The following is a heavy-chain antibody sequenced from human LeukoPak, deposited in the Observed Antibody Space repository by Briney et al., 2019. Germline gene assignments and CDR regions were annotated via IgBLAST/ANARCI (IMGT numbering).Heavy chain of an antibody. D-gene: IGHD2-2*01. Sequence: SVKVSCKASGGTFSSYAISWVRQAPGQGLEWMGGIIPIFGTANYAQKFQGRVTITTDESTSTAYMELSSLRSEDTAVYYCARVRDQQSYGMDVWGQGTTVTVSS. V-gene: IGHV1-69*05. CDR1: GGTFSSYA. CDR3: ARVRDQQSYGMDV. J-gene: IGHJ6*02. CDR2: IIPIFGTA.